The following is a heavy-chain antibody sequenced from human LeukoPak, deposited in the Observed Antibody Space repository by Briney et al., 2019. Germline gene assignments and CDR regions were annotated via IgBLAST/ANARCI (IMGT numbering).Heavy chain of an antibody. J-gene: IGHJ4*02. CDR1: GFTFSSYW. D-gene: IGHD3-10*01. V-gene: IGHV3-7*01. CDR3: ARMGSGSSYRPFDY. CDR2: IKEDESEK. Sequence: PGGSLRLSCAVSGFTFSSYWMSWVRQAPGNGPEWVANIKEDESEKNYVDSVKGRFTISRDSAKNSLYLQMNSLRAEDTAVYYCARMGSGSSYRPFDYWGQGTLVTVSS.